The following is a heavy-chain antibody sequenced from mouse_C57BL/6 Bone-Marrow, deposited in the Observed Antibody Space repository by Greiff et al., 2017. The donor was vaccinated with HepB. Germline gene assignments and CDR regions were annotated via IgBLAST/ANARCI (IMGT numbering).Heavy chain of an antibody. CDR3: TGPIYYYGSSYPDY. Sequence: EVKLMESGGGLVQPGGSMKLSCVASGFTFSNYWMNWVRQSPEKGLEWVAQIRLKSDNYATHYAESVKGRFTISRDDSKSSVYLQMYNLRAEDTGIYYCTGPIYYYGSSYPDYWGQGTTLTVSS. V-gene: IGHV6-3*01. CDR1: GFTFSNYW. D-gene: IGHD1-1*01. CDR2: IRLKSDNYAT. J-gene: IGHJ2*01.